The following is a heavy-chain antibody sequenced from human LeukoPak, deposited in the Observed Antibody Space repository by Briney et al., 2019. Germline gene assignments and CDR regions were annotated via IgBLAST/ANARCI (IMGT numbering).Heavy chain of an antibody. D-gene: IGHD3-10*01. CDR2: IYYSGST. CDR1: GGSISSSSYY. CDR3: ARVDVLLWFGELKRNWFDP. Sequence: SETLSLTCTVSGGSISSSSYYWGWIRQPPGKGLEWIGSIYYSGSTYYNPSLKSRVTISVDTSKNQFSLKLSSVTAADTAVYYCARVDVLLWFGELKRNWFDPWGQGTLVTVSS. J-gene: IGHJ5*02. V-gene: IGHV4-39*01.